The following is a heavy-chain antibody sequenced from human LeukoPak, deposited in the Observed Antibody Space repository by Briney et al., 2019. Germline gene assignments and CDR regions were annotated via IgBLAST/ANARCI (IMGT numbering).Heavy chain of an antibody. Sequence: GGSLRLSCAASGFTFSSYSMNWVRQAPGKGLEWVSYISSSSSTIYYADSVKGRFTISRDNSKNTLYLQMNSLRAEDTAVYYCAKAYGSGSYRYFDYWGQGTLVTVSS. V-gene: IGHV3-48*01. CDR2: ISSSSSTI. J-gene: IGHJ4*02. CDR1: GFTFSSYS. D-gene: IGHD3-10*01. CDR3: AKAYGSGSYRYFDY.